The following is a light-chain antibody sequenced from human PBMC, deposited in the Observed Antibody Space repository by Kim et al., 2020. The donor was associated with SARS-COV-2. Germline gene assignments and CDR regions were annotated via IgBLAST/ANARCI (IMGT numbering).Light chain of an antibody. CDR1: KLGDKY. V-gene: IGLV3-1*01. CDR2: QDS. J-gene: IGLJ1*01. CDR3: QAWDSSTAGV. Sequence: VSPGQTASITCSGDKLGDKYACWYQQKPGQSPVLVIYQDSKRPSGIPGRFSGSNSGNTATLTISGTQAMDEADYYCQAWDSSTAGVFGTGTKVTVL.